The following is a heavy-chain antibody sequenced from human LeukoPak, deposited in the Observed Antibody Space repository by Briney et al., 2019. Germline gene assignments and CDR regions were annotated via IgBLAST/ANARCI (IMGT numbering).Heavy chain of an antibody. Sequence: SETLSLTCTVSNYSISSGYYWAWIRQPPGKGLEWIGNIYHSGNTYYNPSLKSRVSLSVDTSENQFSLKLSSVTAADTAVYYCAGTYSLYDPFDIWGQGTMVAVSS. D-gene: IGHD6-13*01. J-gene: IGHJ3*02. CDR2: IYHSGNT. CDR1: NYSISSGYY. V-gene: IGHV4-38-2*02. CDR3: AGTYSLYDPFDI.